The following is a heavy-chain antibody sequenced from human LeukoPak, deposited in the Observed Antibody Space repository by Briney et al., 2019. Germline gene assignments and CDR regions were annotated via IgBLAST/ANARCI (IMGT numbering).Heavy chain of an antibody. Sequence: ASVKVSCKASGYTFTIYDINWVRQATGQGLEWMGWMNPNSGNTGYAQKFQGRVTMTRNTSISTAYMELSSLRSEDTAVYYCALSLAAAGIGALYWGQGTLVTVSS. D-gene: IGHD6-13*01. CDR3: ALSLAAAGIGALY. CDR2: MNPNSGNT. CDR1: GYTFTIYD. V-gene: IGHV1-8*01. J-gene: IGHJ4*02.